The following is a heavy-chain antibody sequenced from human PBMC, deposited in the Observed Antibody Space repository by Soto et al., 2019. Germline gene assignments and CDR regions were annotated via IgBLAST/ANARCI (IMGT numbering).Heavy chain of an antibody. CDR3: AREAGELPSVG. CDR1: GYTFTSYY. CDR2: INPSGGST. D-gene: IGHD1-26*01. V-gene: IGHV1-46*03. Sequence: QVQLVQSGAEVKKPGASVKVSCKASGYTFTSYYMHWVRQAPGQGLECMGIINPSGGSTSYAQKFQGSVTMTRDTSTSTVDMELSGLRSEDTAVYYCAREAGELPSVGWGQGTLVTVSS. J-gene: IGHJ4*02.